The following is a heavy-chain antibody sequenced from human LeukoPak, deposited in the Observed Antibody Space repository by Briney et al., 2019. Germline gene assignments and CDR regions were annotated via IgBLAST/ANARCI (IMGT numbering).Heavy chain of an antibody. CDR1: GYTFTNYD. CDR3: ARGGWYSSSWSQPTPYAFDI. J-gene: IGHJ3*02. Sequence: ASVKVSCKASGYTFTNYDFNWVRQATGQGLEWMGWMNPNSGNTGYAQKFQGRVTMTRNTSISTAYMELSSLRSEDTAVYYCARGGWYSSSWSQPTPYAFDIWGQGTMVTVSS. V-gene: IGHV1-8*01. D-gene: IGHD6-13*01. CDR2: MNPNSGNT.